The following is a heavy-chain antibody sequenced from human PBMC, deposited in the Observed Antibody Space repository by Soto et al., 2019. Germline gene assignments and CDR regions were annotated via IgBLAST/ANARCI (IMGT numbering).Heavy chain of an antibody. D-gene: IGHD5-18*01. CDR3: ASRGRSYVDTAMGVDY. J-gene: IGHJ4*02. V-gene: IGHV3-21*01. Sequence: GGSLRLSCAASGFTFSSYSMNWVRQAPGKGLEWVSSISSSSSYIYYADSVKGRFTISRDNAKNSLYLQMNSLRAEDTAVYYCASRGRSYVDTAMGVDYWGQGTLVTVSS. CDR2: ISSSSSYI. CDR1: GFTFSSYS.